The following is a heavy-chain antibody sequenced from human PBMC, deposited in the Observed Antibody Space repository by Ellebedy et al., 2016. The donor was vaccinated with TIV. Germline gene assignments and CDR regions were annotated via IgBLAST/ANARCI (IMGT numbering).Heavy chain of an antibody. D-gene: IGHD3-16*01. CDR3: ARSGDAWGIDF. CDR1: GYAFTHYG. V-gene: IGHV1-3*01. CDR2: INGGDGYP. J-gene: IGHJ4*02. Sequence: AASVKVSCKASGYAFTHYGLHWVRQAPGKGLEWMAWINGGDGYPKYSWKFQGRVTFTRDTSATTAYMELSSLTSEDTACYYCARSGDAWGIDFWGQGTLATVSS.